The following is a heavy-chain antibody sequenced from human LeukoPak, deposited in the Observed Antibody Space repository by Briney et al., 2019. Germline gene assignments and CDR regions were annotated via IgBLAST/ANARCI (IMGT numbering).Heavy chain of an antibody. J-gene: IGHJ4*02. CDR1: GFTVSSNY. V-gene: IGHV3-53*01. D-gene: IGHD3-22*01. CDR3: ARAMLDSSGRDY. CDR2: IYSGGST. Sequence: PGGSLRLSCAASGFTVSSNYMSWVRQAPGKGLEWVSVIYSGGSTYYADSVKGRFTISRDNAKNTVYLQINSLRAEDTALYYCARAMLDSSGRDYWGQGTLVTVSS.